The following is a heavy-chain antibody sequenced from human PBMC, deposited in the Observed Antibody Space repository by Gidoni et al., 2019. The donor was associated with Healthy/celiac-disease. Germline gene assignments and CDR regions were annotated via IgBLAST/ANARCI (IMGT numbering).Heavy chain of an antibody. CDR2: INAGNGNT. CDR3: ARFELSRSGSYYYYYGMDV. D-gene: IGHD3-10*01. Sequence: QVQLVQSGAEVKKPGASVKVSCKASGYTFTSYAMHWVRQAPGQRLEWMGWINAGNGNTKYSQKFQGRVTITRDTSASTAYMELSSLRSEDTAVYYCARFELSRSGSYYYYYGMDVWGQGTTVTVSS. J-gene: IGHJ6*02. CDR1: GYTFTSYA. V-gene: IGHV1-3*01.